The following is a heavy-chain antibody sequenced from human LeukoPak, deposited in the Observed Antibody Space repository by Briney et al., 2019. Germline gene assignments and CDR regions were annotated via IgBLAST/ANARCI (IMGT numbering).Heavy chain of an antibody. CDR3: STALDN. CDR1: GFTFSSYW. D-gene: IGHD2-15*01. Sequence: GGSLRLSCAASGFTFSSYWMDWVRQAPGKGLEWVANIKQDGSEKYYVDSVKGRFTISRDNAENLLYLQMDSLRAEDTAVYYCSTALDNWGQGTPVTVSS. CDR2: IKQDGSEK. J-gene: IGHJ4*02. V-gene: IGHV3-7*01.